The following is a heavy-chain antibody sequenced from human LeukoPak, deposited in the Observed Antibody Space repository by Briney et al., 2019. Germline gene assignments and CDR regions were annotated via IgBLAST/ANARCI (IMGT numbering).Heavy chain of an antibody. CDR1: GGTFSSYA. V-gene: IGHV1-69*05. J-gene: IGHJ4*02. CDR3: ASFGDSYGLN. Sequence: ASVKVSCKASGGTFSSYAISWVRQAPGQGLEWMGGIIPIFGTANYAQKFQGRVTITTDESTSTAYMELSSLRSEDTAVYYCASFGDSYGLNWGQGTLVTVSS. CDR2: IIPIFGTA. D-gene: IGHD5-18*01.